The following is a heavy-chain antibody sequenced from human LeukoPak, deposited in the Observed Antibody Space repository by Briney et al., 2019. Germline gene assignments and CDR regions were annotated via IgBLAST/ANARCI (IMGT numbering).Heavy chain of an antibody. D-gene: IGHD5-12*01. Sequence: SVKVSCKASGGTFRNYAISWVRQAPRQGLEWMGGIIPMFGTANYAQKFQGRVTITADKSTNTAYMELSSLRSEDTAVYYCAARPPYSGYEDGDYWGQGTLVTVSS. CDR3: AARPPYSGYEDGDY. CDR1: GGTFRNYA. J-gene: IGHJ4*02. CDR2: IIPMFGTA. V-gene: IGHV1-69*06.